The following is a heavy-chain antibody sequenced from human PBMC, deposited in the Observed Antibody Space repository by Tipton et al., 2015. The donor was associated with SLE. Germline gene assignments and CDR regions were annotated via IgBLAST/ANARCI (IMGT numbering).Heavy chain of an antibody. D-gene: IGHD3-10*01. CDR1: GFTFSSYS. Sequence: SLRLSCAASGFTFSSYSMNWVRQAPGKGLEWVSSISSSSSYIYYEDSVKGRFTISRDNAKNSLYLQMNSLRAEDTAVYYCARSQLGRGYWYFDLWGRGTLVTVSS. V-gene: IGHV3-21*01. CDR3: ARSQLGRGYWYFDL. J-gene: IGHJ2*01. CDR2: ISSSSSYI.